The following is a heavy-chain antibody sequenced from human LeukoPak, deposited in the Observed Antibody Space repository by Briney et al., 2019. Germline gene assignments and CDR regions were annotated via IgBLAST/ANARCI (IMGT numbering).Heavy chain of an antibody. CDR3: ARDHSGTNAFDP. D-gene: IGHD1/OR15-1a*01. Sequence: SVEVSCKASGGTFSSCAISWVRQAPGQGLEWMGGIIPIFGTANYAQKFQGRVTITADKSTSTAYMELSSLRSEDTAVYYCARDHSGTNAFDPWGQGTLVTVSS. CDR2: IIPIFGTA. J-gene: IGHJ5*02. CDR1: GGTFSSCA. V-gene: IGHV1-69*06.